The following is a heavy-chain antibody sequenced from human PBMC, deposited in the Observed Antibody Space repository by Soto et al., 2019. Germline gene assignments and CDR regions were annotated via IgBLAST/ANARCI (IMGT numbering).Heavy chain of an antibody. D-gene: IGHD6-19*01. V-gene: IGHV1-69*13. CDR3: ARASGYVSGWYHDY. CDR2: LIPILGTT. CDR1: GGTFSSDA. J-gene: IGHJ4*02. Sequence: GASVKVSCKASGGTFSSDAVSWVRQAPGQGLEWMGGLIPILGTTHYAQKFQGRVTITADESTNTAYMELSSLRSDDTAVCYCARASGYVSGWYHDYWGQGTRVTVSS.